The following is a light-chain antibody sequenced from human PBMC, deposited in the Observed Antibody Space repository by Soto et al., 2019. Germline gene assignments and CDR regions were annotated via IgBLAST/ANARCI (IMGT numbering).Light chain of an antibody. J-gene: IGKJ4*01. CDR1: QSVSSNY. CDR3: QRRGRSPTLT. CDR2: GAS. Sequence: EIVLTQSPGTLSLSPGERATLSCRASQSVSSNYLAWYQQKPGQAPRLLIYGASTRATGVPDRFSGSGSGTYFTLSISRLEPEVFAVYYCQRRGRSPTLTFGGGTKVEI. V-gene: IGKV3-20*01.